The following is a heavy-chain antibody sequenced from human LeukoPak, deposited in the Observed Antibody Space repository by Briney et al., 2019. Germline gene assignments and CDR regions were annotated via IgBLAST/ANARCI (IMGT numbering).Heavy chain of an antibody. CDR3: ARAGGITIFGVVIIPDYYYYMDV. CDR1: GFTFSDYY. Sequence: GGSLRLSCAASGFTFSDYYMSWIRQAPGKGLEWVSYISSSGSTIYYADSVRGRFTISRDNAKNSLYLQMNSLRAEDTAVYYCARAGGITIFGVVIIPDYYYYMDVWGKGTTVTVSS. J-gene: IGHJ6*03. CDR2: ISSSGSTI. D-gene: IGHD3-3*01. V-gene: IGHV3-11*01.